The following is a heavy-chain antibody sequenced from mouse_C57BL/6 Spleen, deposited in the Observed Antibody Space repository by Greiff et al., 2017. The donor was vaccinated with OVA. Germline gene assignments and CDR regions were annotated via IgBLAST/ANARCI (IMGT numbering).Heavy chain of an antibody. V-gene: IGHV1-7*01. CDR1: GYTFTSYW. J-gene: IGHJ3*01. D-gene: IGHD2-5*01. CDR2: INPSSGYT. CDR3: AREDYSNPCAY. Sequence: QVQLQQSGAELAKPGASVKLSCKASGYTFTSYWMHWVKQRPGQGLELIGYINPSSGYTKYNQKFKDKATSTADKSSSTAYMQLSSLTYEDSAVYYCAREDYSNPCAYWGQGTLVTVSA.